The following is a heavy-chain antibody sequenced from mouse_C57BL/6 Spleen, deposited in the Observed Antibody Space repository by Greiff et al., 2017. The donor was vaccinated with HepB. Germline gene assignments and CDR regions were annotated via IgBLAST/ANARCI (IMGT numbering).Heavy chain of an antibody. V-gene: IGHV1-81*01. D-gene: IGHD2-5*01. CDR3: ANSNSCAMDY. CDR1: GYTFTSYG. CDR2: IYPRSGNT. J-gene: IGHJ4*01. Sequence: VQLQQSGAELARPGASVKLSCKASGYTFTSYGISWVKQRTGQGLEWIGEIYPRSGNTYYNEKFKGQATLTADKSSSTAYMELRSLTSEDSAVSFCANSNSCAMDYWGQGTSVTVSS.